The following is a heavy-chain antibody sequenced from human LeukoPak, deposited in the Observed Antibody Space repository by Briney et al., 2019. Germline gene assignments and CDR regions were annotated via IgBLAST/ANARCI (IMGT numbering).Heavy chain of an antibody. V-gene: IGHV3-30*18. CDR3: AKHSSSYSLVNYFDF. D-gene: IGHD5-18*01. Sequence: GGSLRLSCEASGFTFSSDGMHWVRQAPGKGPEWVAVISFDGSKKFYADSVKGRFTISRDTTKNTLYLQMNSLTTEDTAVYYCAKHSSSYSLVNYFDFWGQGTLVTVSS. CDR1: GFTFSSDG. J-gene: IGHJ4*02. CDR2: ISFDGSKK.